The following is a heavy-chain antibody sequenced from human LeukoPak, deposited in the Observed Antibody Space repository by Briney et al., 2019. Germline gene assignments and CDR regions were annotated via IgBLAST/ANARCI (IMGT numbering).Heavy chain of an antibody. V-gene: IGHV4-39*07. CDR2: IYYSGST. D-gene: IGHD4-17*01. Sequence: SETLSLTCAVSGASISGSGYYWGWIRQPPGKGLEWIGSIYYSGSTYYNPSLKSRVTISVDTSKNQFSLKLSSVTAADTAVYYCARGRPHGDHFDYWGQGTLVTVSS. CDR3: ARGRPHGDHFDY. CDR1: GASISGSGYY. J-gene: IGHJ4*02.